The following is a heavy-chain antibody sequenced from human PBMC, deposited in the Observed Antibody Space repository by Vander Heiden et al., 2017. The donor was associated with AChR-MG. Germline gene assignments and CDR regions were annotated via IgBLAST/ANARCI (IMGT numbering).Heavy chain of an antibody. V-gene: IGHV6-1*01. CDR2: TYYRSKWYN. CDR1: GDSVSSNSAA. Sequence: QVQLQQSGPGLVKPSQTLSLTCAISGDSVSSNSAAWNWIRQSPSRGLEWLGRTYYRSKWYNDYAVSVKSRITINPDTSKNQFSLQLNSVTPEDTAVYYCARAGYSSGWYLPPYTNFDYWGQGTLVTVSS. CDR3: ARAGYSSGWYLPPYTNFDY. D-gene: IGHD6-19*01. J-gene: IGHJ4*02.